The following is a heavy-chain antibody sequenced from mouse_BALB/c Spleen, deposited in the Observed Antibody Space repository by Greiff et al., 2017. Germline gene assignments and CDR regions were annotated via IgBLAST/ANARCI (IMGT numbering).Heavy chain of an antibody. D-gene: IGHD1-2*01. Sequence: EVQGVESGGGLVKLGGSLKLSCAASGFTFSSYYMSWVRQTPEKRLELVAAINSNGGSTYYPDTVKGRFTISRDNAKNTLYLQMSSLKSEDTALYYCARQDITTATRYFDYWGQGTTLTVSS. CDR2: INSNGGST. J-gene: IGHJ2*01. CDR1: GFTFSSYY. CDR3: ARQDITTATRYFDY. V-gene: IGHV5-6-2*01.